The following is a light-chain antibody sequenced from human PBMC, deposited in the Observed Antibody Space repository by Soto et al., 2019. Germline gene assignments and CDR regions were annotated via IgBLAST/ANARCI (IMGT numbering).Light chain of an antibody. Sequence: NFMLTQPNSGSRSPGRTVTISATRGSGSFASNYVQWYQHRPGSAPTTVIYEDNQRPSGVPDRFSGSIDSSSNSASLTISGLKTEDEADYYCQSYDSSNHGVFGGGTKLTVL. CDR3: QSYDSSNHGV. V-gene: IGLV6-57*03. CDR1: SGSFASNY. CDR2: EDN. J-gene: IGLJ3*02.